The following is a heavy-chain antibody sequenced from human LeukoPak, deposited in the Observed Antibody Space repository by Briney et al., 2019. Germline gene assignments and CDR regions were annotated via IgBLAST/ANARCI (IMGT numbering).Heavy chain of an antibody. CDR3: ATPTYYYDSSGYYYYFDY. J-gene: IGHJ4*02. Sequence: ASVKVSCKVSGYTLTELSMHWVRQAPGKGLEWVGGFDPEDGETIYAQKFQGRVTMTEDTSTDTAYMELSSLRSEDTAVYYCATPTYYYDSSGYYYYFDYWGQGTLVTVSS. CDR1: GYTLTELS. CDR2: FDPEDGET. V-gene: IGHV1-24*01. D-gene: IGHD3-22*01.